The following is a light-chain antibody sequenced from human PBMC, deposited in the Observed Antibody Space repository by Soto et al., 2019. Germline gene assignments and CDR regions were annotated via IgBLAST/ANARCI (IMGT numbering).Light chain of an antibody. CDR2: EVS. V-gene: IGLV2-14*01. Sequence: SVLTQPASVSGSPGQSITISCTGTSSDVGAYNYISWYQQYPGTAPKIMIYEVSSRPSGVSHRFSGSKSGNTASLTISGLQPEDEADYYCSSYSFTTSLYVFGTGTKVTV. CDR1: SSDVGAYNY. CDR3: SSYSFTTSLYV. J-gene: IGLJ1*01.